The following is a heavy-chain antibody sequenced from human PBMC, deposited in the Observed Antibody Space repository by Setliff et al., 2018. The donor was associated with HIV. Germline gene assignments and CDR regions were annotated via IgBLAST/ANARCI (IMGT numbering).Heavy chain of an antibody. CDR2: LYNDGRS. J-gene: IGHJ4*02. D-gene: IGHD2-2*01. CDR3: AGAVVVGGTLGY. V-gene: IGHV3-53*01. Sequence: PGGSLRLSCEASGFIVRGNHMSWVRQAPGKGLEWVSILYNDGRSYYADSVKGRFTVSRDNSKNTLYLQMNSLRAEDTAVYYCAGAVVVGGTLGYWGQGTLVTVSS. CDR1: GFIVRGNH.